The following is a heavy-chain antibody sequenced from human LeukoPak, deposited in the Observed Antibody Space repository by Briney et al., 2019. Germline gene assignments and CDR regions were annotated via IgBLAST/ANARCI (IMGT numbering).Heavy chain of an antibody. J-gene: IGHJ4*02. V-gene: IGHV1-69*04. CDR2: VIPILGIA. CDR3: AREFYYYDSSGQIDY. D-gene: IGHD3-22*01. Sequence: SVKVSCKASGGTFSSYTISWVRQAPGQGLEWMGRVIPILGIANYAQKFQGRVTITADKSTSTAYMELSSLRSEDTAVYYCAREFYYYDSSGQIDYWGQGTLVTVSS. CDR1: GGTFSSYT.